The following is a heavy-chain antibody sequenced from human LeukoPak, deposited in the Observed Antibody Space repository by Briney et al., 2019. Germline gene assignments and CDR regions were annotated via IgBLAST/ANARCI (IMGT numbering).Heavy chain of an antibody. CDR1: GFTFSSYS. D-gene: IGHD6-19*01. CDR3: ATLSGRGSSGWYSFDY. J-gene: IGHJ4*02. V-gene: IGHV3-21*01. Sequence: GGSLRLSCAASGFTFSSYSMNWVRQAPGKGLEWVSSISSSSSYIYYADSVKGRFTISRDNAKNSLYLQMNSLRAEDTAVYYCATLSGRGSSGWYSFDYWGQGTLVTVSS. CDR2: ISSSSSYI.